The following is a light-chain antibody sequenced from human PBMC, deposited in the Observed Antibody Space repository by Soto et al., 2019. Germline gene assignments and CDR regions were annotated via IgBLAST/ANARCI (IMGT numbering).Light chain of an antibody. V-gene: IGKV1-33*01. CDR1: QGISRY. J-gene: IGKJ1*01. CDR3: QQYNSYPWT. CDR2: DAS. Sequence: DILMTQSPSTLAASLGDRVTITCPPSQGISRYLAWYQQKPGKAPKLLIYDASNLETGVPSRFSGSGSGTDFTFTISSLQPDDFATYYCQQYNSYPWTFGQGTKVDI.